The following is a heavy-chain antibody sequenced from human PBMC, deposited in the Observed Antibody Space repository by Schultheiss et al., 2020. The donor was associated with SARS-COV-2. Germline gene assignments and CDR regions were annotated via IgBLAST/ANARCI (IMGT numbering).Heavy chain of an antibody. CDR1: GFTFSSYA. CDR3: AKGHLFYDRPNFDY. J-gene: IGHJ4*02. D-gene: IGHD3-22*01. Sequence: GGSLRLSCAASGFTFSSYAMSWVRQAPGKGLEWVSAISGSGGSTYYADSVNGRFTISRDNSKNTLYLQMNSLRAEDTAVYYCAKGHLFYDRPNFDYWGQGTLVTVSS. V-gene: IGHV3-23*01. CDR2: ISGSGGST.